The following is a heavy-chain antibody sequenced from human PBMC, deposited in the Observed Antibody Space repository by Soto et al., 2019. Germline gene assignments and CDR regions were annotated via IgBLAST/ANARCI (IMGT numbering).Heavy chain of an antibody. Sequence: QVQLVESGGGVVQPGRSLRLSCAASGFTFRNYGMHWVRQAPAKGLEWVALVWYDGGNKNYVDSVKGRFTISRDNSKNTLYLQMNSLRDDDRAVYYCVRAAGYSGNDYVYYYGMDVWGQGTTVTVSS. CDR3: VRAAGYSGNDYVYYYGMDV. D-gene: IGHD5-12*01. CDR1: GFTFRNYG. J-gene: IGHJ6*02. CDR2: VWYDGGNK. V-gene: IGHV3-33*01.